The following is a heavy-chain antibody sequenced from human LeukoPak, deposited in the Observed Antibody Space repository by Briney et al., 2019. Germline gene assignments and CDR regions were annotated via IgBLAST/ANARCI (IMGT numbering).Heavy chain of an antibody. CDR2: IYTSGST. Sequence: PSETLSLTCAVSGGSISSGSYYWSWIRQPAGKGLEWIGRIYTSGSTKYNPSLKSRVTISVGRSKNQFSLKLSSVTAADTAVYYCARTYCGGDCRGYYYHYYMDVWGKGTTVTIFS. J-gene: IGHJ6*03. CDR3: ARTYCGGDCRGYYYHYYMDV. V-gene: IGHV4-61*02. D-gene: IGHD2-21*02. CDR1: GGSISSGSYY.